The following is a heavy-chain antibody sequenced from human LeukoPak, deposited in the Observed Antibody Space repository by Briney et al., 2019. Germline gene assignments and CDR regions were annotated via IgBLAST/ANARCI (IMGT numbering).Heavy chain of an antibody. V-gene: IGHV1-46*01. D-gene: IGHD2-15*01. CDR1: GYTFTSYY. CDR2: INPSGGST. J-gene: IGHJ6*02. Sequence: ASVMVSCKASGYTFTSYYMHWVRQAPGQGLEWMGIINPSGGSTSYAQKFQGRVTKTRDTSTSTVYMELSSLRSEDTAVYYCARSIVVVVAATLGRFSYGMDVWGQGTTVTVSS. CDR3: ARSIVVVVAATLGRFSYGMDV.